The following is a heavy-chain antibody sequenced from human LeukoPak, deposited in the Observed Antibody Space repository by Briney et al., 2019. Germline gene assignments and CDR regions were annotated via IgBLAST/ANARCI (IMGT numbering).Heavy chain of an antibody. CDR2: INTNTGNP. V-gene: IGHV7-4-1*02. J-gene: IGHJ6*04. Sequence: ASVKVSCKASGYTFTSYAMNWVRQAPGQGLEWMGWINTNTGNPTYAQALTGRFVFSLDTSISTAHLQISSLKAEDTAGCYCPRGIGMGTVLMVQGKMDGWVKGATVTVSS. D-gene: IGHD2-8*01. CDR3: PRGIGMGTVLMVQGKMDG. CDR1: GYTFTSYA.